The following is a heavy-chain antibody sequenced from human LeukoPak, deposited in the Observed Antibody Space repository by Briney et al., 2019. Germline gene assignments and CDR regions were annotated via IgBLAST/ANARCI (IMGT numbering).Heavy chain of an antibody. CDR1: GFTFSSYA. D-gene: IGHD3-22*01. CDR3: ARDYYQIDY. V-gene: IGHV3-30-3*01. Sequence: GRSLRLSCAASGFTFSSYAMHWVRQAPGKGLEWVAVISYDGSNKYYADSVKGRFTISRDNAKNSLYLQMNSLRAEDTAVYYCARDYYQIDYWGQGTLVTVSS. J-gene: IGHJ4*02. CDR2: ISYDGSNK.